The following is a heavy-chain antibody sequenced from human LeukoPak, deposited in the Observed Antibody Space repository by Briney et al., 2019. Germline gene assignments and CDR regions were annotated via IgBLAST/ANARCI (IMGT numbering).Heavy chain of an antibody. J-gene: IGHJ4*02. CDR2: INHSGST. CDR3: ARGGRSIAARRLDY. Sequence: SETLSLTCTVSGGSISSGSYYWSWIRQPPGKGLEWIGEINHSGSTNYNPSLKSRVTISVDTSKNQFSLKLSSVTAADTAVYYCARGGRSIAARRLDYWGQGTLVTVSS. D-gene: IGHD6-6*01. V-gene: IGHV4-39*07. CDR1: GGSISSGSYY.